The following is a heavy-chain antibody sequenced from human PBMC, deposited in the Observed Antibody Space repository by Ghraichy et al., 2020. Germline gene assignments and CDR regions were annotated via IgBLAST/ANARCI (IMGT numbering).Heavy chain of an antibody. CDR1: GFTFATYN. J-gene: IGHJ4*02. V-gene: IGHV3-49*03. CDR2: IRSKTYGETT. D-gene: IGHD3-10*01. CDR3: ASVPYYNSPPAH. Sequence: GGSLRLSCTTSGFTFATYNVHWFRQAPGKGLEWIAFIRSKTYGETTQYVASVQGRFTVSRDYSKSIAYLQMNSLKTEDTAVYYCASVPYYNSPPAHWGQGTLVTVSS.